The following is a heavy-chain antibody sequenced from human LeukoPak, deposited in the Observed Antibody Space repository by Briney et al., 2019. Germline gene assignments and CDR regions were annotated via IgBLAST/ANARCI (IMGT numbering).Heavy chain of an antibody. Sequence: ASVKVSCKASGYTFTSYYMHRVRQAPGQGLEWMGWISAYNGNTNYAQKLQGRVTMTTDTSTSTAYMELRSLRSDDTAVYYCAREGSSGQVDYWGQGTLVTVSS. J-gene: IGHJ4*02. D-gene: IGHD6-19*01. CDR3: AREGSSGQVDY. CDR2: ISAYNGNT. V-gene: IGHV1-18*04. CDR1: GYTFTSYY.